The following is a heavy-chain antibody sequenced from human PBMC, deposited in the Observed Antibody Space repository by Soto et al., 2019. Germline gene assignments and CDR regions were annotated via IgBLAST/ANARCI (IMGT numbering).Heavy chain of an antibody. CDR1: GFTFSSYA. CDR3: ANYGSGGYTGHFDP. CDR2: ISGSGGST. V-gene: IGHV3-23*01. Sequence: GGSLRLSCAASGFTFSSYAMSWVRQAPGKGLEWVSAISGSGGSTYYADSVKGRFTISRDNSKNTLYLQMNSLRAEDTAVYYCANYGSGGYTGHFDPWGQGTLVTVSS. J-gene: IGHJ5*02. D-gene: IGHD3-10*01.